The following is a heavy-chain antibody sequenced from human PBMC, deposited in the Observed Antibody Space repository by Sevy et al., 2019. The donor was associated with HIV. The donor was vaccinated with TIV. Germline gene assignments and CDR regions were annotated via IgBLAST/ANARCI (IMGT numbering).Heavy chain of an antibody. CDR2: ISDDGSNK. V-gene: IGHV3-30*18. J-gene: IGHJ1*01. Sequence: GGSLRLSCAASGFTFSNYGVLWVRQAPGNGLEWVAFISDDGSNKYYEDSVKGRFTISRDNSKNTLFLQMNRLRAEDTAVYYCAKENIPHYYGSGSSNSGQGTLVTVSS. D-gene: IGHD3-10*01. CDR3: AKENIPHYYGSGSSN. CDR1: GFTFSNYG.